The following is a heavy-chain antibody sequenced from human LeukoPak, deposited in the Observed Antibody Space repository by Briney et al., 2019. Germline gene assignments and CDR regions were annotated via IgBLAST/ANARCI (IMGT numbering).Heavy chain of an antibody. D-gene: IGHD5-12*01. Sequence: SETLSLTCTVSGGSISSGGYYWSWIRQHPGKGLECIGYIHYSGRTYYNPSLKSRVTISVDTSKNQFSLKLSPVTAADTAVYYCARSNSGSNFDYWGQGTLVTVSS. CDR3: ARSNSGSNFDY. V-gene: IGHV4-31*03. J-gene: IGHJ4*02. CDR1: GGSISSGGYY. CDR2: IHYSGRT.